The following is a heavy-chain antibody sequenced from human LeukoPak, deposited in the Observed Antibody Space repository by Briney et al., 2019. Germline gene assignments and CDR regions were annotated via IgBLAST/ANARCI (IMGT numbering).Heavy chain of an antibody. V-gene: IGHV1-8*01. Sequence: ASVKVSCKASGYTFSYYDTNWVRQATGHGLKWMGWINLNSGNAGYAQKFQGRVTMTRNTSISTAYMELSSLRSEDTAVYYCARALAWGGSSYSYYYMDVWDKGTTVTVSS. D-gene: IGHD1-26*01. CDR3: ARALAWGGSSYSYYYMDV. CDR2: INLNSGNA. J-gene: IGHJ6*03. CDR1: GYTFSYYD.